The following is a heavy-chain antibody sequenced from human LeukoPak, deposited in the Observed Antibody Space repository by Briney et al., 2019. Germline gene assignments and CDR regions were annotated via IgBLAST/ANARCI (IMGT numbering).Heavy chain of an antibody. V-gene: IGHV4-59*01. CDR3: ARCFADTALDF. CDR1: GGXISGYY. D-gene: IGHD5-18*01. J-gene: IGHJ4*02. CDR2: IYYGGST. Sequence: SETLSLTYTVSGGXISGYYWSWIRQSPGKGLEWIGYIYYGGSTNYNPSLKSRVTISVDRSKQQFSLRVSSVTAADTAVYYCARCFADTALDFWGQGNPVTVSS.